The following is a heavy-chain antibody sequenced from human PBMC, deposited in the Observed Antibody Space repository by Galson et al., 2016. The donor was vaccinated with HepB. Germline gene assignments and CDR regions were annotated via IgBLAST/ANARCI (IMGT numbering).Heavy chain of an antibody. V-gene: IGHV1-18*01. Sequence: SCKASGYTFTSYGISWVRQAPGQGLEWMGWINTYNDDTAYAQKLQGRVTMTTDTSTTTAYMELRILRSDDTAVYYCAREGYRTNDLCYNPSGPDYWGQGTLVTVSS. CDR1: GYTFTSYG. CDR3: AREGYRTNDLCYNPSGPDY. J-gene: IGHJ4*02. D-gene: IGHD2-8*01. CDR2: INTYNDDT.